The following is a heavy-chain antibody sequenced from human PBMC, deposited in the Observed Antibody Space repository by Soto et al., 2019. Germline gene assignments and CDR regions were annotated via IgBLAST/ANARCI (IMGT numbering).Heavy chain of an antibody. CDR3: AKDPIPAVNRGSRFDS. CDR2: VSFDGSEK. D-gene: IGHD2-2*01. J-gene: IGHJ5*01. V-gene: IGHV3-30*02. CDR1: GFTFSTYG. Sequence: PGGSLRLSCAGSGFTFSTYGLHWVRQPPGKGLEWVAFVSFDGSEKYYAESVKGRFTISRDNPRNTLSLQLTSLRTEDTAVYFCAKDPIPAVNRGSRFDSWGRGTLVTVSS.